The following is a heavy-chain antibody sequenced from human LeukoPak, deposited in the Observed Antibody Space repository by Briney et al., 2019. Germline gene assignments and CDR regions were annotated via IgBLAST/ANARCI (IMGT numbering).Heavy chain of an antibody. J-gene: IGHJ4*02. CDR3: ARWAGDSTGYYFLDY. V-gene: IGHV1-46*01. CDR1: GYTFTSYY. CDR2: INPSGGST. Sequence: ASVKVSCKASGYTFTSYYMHWVRQAPGQGLEWMGIINPSGGSTSYAQKFQGRVTMTRDMSTSTVYMELSSLRSEDTAVYYCARWAGDSTGYYFLDYWGQGTLVTVSS. D-gene: IGHD3-22*01.